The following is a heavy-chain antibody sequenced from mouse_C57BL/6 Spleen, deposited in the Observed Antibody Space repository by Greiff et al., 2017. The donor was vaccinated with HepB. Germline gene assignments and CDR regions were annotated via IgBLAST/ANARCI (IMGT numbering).Heavy chain of an antibody. CDR2: INPSTGGT. CDR3: ARSMGLYAMDY. Sequence: VQLQQSGPELVKPGASVKISCKASGYSFTGYYMNWVKQSPEKSLEWIGEINPSTGGTTYNQKFKAKATLTVDKSSSTAYMQLKSLTSEDSAVYYCARSMGLYAMDYWGQGTSVTVSS. D-gene: IGHD1-1*02. CDR1: GYSFTGYY. V-gene: IGHV1-42*01. J-gene: IGHJ4*01.